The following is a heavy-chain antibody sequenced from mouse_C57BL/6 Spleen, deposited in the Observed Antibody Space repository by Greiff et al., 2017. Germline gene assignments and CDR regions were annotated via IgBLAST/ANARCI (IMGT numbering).Heavy chain of an antibody. J-gene: IGHJ4*01. Sequence: QVQLQQSGPELVKPGASVKISCKASGYAFSSSWMNWVKQRPGKGLEWIGRIYPGDGDTNYNGKFKGKATLTADKSSSTAYMQLSSLTSEDSAVYFCARSRGGYYAMDDWGQGTSVTVSS. V-gene: IGHV1-82*01. CDR2: IYPGDGDT. D-gene: IGHD1-1*02. CDR3: ARSRGGYYAMDD. CDR1: GYAFSSSW.